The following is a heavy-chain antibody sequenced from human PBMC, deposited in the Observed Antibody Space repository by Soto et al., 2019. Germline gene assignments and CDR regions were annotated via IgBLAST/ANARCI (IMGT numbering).Heavy chain of an antibody. Sequence: SETLSLTCTVSGGSISSSSYYWGWIRQPPGRGLEWIGSIYYSGSTYYNPSLKSRVTISVDTSKNQFSLKLSSVTAADTAVYYCARHDGSNSLRYSWFDPWGQGTLVTVSS. CDR3: ARHDGSNSLRYSWFDP. V-gene: IGHV4-39*01. CDR1: GGSISSSSYY. CDR2: IYYSGST. J-gene: IGHJ5*02. D-gene: IGHD4-4*01.